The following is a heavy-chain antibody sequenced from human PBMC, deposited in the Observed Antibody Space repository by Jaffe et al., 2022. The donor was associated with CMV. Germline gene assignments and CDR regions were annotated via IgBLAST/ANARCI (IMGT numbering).Heavy chain of an antibody. D-gene: IGHD3-9*01. Sequence: EVQLVESGGGLVKPGGSLRLSCAASGFTFSSYSMNWVRQAPGKGLEWVSSISSSSSYIYYADSVKGRFTISRDNAKNSLYLQMNSLRAEDTAVYYCARETPRGGLYFDWLDIYYFDYWGQGTLVTVSS. CDR3: ARETPRGGLYFDWLDIYYFDY. CDR1: GFTFSSYS. V-gene: IGHV3-21*01. J-gene: IGHJ4*02. CDR2: ISSSSSYI.